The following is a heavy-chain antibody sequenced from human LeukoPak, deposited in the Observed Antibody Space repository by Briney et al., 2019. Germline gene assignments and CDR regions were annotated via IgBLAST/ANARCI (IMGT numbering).Heavy chain of an antibody. CDR1: GFTFSSYW. V-gene: IGHV3-7*03. CDR3: ARDSRSSGMDAFDI. D-gene: IGHD6-25*01. CDR2: INQDGSEK. J-gene: IGHJ3*02. Sequence: GGSLRLSCAASGFTFSSYWMSWVRQAPGKGLEWVANINQDGSEKYYVDSVKGRFTISRDNTRNSLYLQMNSLRAEDTAVYYCARDSRSSGMDAFDIWGQGTMVTVSS.